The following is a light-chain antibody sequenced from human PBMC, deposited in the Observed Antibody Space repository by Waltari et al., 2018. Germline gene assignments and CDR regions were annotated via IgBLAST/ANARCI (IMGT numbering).Light chain of an antibody. Sequence: EIVMTQSPAILSVSPGERATLSCRASQSVGSKLAWYQQKRGQAPRLLIYGASTRASGIPARFSGSGSGTQFTLTISSQQSEDFAVYYCQHYNNWPYTFGQGTKLEIK. J-gene: IGKJ2*01. CDR3: QHYNNWPYT. V-gene: IGKV3-15*01. CDR1: QSVGSK. CDR2: GAS.